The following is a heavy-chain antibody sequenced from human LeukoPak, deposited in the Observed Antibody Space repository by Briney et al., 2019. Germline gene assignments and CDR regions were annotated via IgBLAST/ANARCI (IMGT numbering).Heavy chain of an antibody. CDR2: IRSKANSYAT. CDR1: GFTFSGSA. Sequence: GGSLRLSCAASGFTFSGSAMHWVRQASGKGLEWVGRIRSKANSYATAYAASVKGRFTISRDDSKNTAYLQMNSLKTEDTAVYYCTRLSYDFWCGYYTYFDYWGQGTLVTVSS. D-gene: IGHD3-3*01. CDR3: TRLSYDFWCGYYTYFDY. J-gene: IGHJ4*02. V-gene: IGHV3-73*01.